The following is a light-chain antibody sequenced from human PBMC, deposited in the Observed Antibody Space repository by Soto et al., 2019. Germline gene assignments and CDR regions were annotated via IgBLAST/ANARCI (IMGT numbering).Light chain of an antibody. CDR2: GAS. CDR1: QGVSSN. V-gene: IGKV3-15*01. J-gene: IGKJ1*01. CDR3: QHYNNGPPWT. Sequence: VIAQSPATLSVSPGDTATLSCRASQGVSSNLAWYQQKSGQAPRLLIYGASTRATGVPARFSGSGSGTEFTLTISRLQSEDFAIYYCQHYNNGPPWTFGQGTKVDIK.